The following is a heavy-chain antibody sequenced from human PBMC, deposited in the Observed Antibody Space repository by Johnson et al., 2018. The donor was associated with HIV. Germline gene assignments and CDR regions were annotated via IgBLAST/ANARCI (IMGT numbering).Heavy chain of an antibody. D-gene: IGHD5-18*01. Sequence: QVLLVESGGGVVQPGGSLRLSCAASGFTFNYYALHWVRQAPGKGLEWVAVISYDGSNKYYADSVKGRFTISRDNSRNMLYLQMNSLRPEDTAVYYCARDGRDLVTRGGFDVWGPGTVVTVSS. CDR2: ISYDGSNK. V-gene: IGHV3-30*14. CDR3: ARDGRDLVTRGGFDV. CDR1: GFTFNYYA. J-gene: IGHJ3*01.